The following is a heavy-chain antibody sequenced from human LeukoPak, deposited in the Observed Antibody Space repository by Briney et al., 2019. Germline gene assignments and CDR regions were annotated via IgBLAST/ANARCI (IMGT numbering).Heavy chain of an antibody. J-gene: IGHJ3*02. CDR1: GFTVSSNY. CDR3: ARDMRVSWIQLWGNDAFDI. D-gene: IGHD5-18*01. Sequence: GGSLRLSCAASGFTVSSNYMSWVRQAPGKGLEWVSVIYSGGSTYYADSVKGRFTISRDNSKNTLYLQMNSLRAEDTAVYYCARDMRVSWIQLWGNDAFDIWGQGTMVTVSS. CDR2: IYSGGST. V-gene: IGHV3-53*01.